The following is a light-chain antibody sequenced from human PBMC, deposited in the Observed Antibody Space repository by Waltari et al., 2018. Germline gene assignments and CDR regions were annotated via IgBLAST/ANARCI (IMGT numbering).Light chain of an antibody. CDR2: DAS. CDR3: QQRSDWLT. V-gene: IGKV3-11*01. Sequence: EVVLTQSLAILSLSPGERATLSCRASQRVRTFVAWYQQKPGQAPRLLIYDASNRATGIPARFSGSGSGTDFTLTISSLEPEDFAVYYCQQRSDWLTFGGGTRVEIK. CDR1: QRVRTF. J-gene: IGKJ4*01.